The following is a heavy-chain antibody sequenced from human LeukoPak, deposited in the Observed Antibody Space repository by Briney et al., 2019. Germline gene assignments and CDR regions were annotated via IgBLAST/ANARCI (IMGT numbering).Heavy chain of an antibody. CDR2: FDPEDGET. Sequence: ASVKVSCKVSGYTLTELSMHWVRQAPGKGLEWMGGFDPEDGETIYAQKFQGRVAMTEDTSTDTAYMELSSLRSEDTAVYYCARHCDRITMVRGAPSWFDPWGQGTLVTVSS. V-gene: IGHV1-24*01. D-gene: IGHD3-10*01. J-gene: IGHJ5*02. CDR1: GYTLTELS. CDR3: ARHCDRITMVRGAPSWFDP.